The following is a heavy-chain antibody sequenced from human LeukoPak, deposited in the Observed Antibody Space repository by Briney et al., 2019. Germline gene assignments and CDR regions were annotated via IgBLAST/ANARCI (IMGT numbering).Heavy chain of an antibody. Sequence: GGSLRLSCAASGFTVSSHYMSWVRQAPGKGLEWVSVIYSGGSTYYADSVKGRFTVSRDNSKNTLYLQMNSLRAEDTAVYYCARGYSGSWRLIDYWGQGTLVTVSS. CDR1: GFTVSSHY. J-gene: IGHJ4*02. CDR2: IYSGGST. V-gene: IGHV3-53*01. D-gene: IGHD6-13*01. CDR3: ARGYSGSWRLIDY.